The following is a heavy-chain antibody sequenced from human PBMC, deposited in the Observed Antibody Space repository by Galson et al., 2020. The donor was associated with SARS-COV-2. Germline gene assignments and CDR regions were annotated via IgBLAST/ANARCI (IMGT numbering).Heavy chain of an antibody. Sequence: SETLSLTCTVSGGSIIGPSYHWNWIRQPAGKGLEWIGRIYATGNTDYNPSLKSRVAISIDRSKNQFSLKLTSLTAADTAVYYCARAPKVLLLLEMAGYFDYWGPGSLVTVSS. J-gene: IGHJ4*02. CDR3: ARAPKVLLLLEMAGYFDY. CDR1: GGSIIGPSYH. CDR2: IYATGNT. V-gene: IGHV4-61*02. D-gene: IGHD3-3*01.